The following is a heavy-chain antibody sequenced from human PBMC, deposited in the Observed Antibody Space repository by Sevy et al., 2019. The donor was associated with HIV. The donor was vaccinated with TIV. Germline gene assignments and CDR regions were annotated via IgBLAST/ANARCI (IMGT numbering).Heavy chain of an antibody. J-gene: IGHJ3*02. V-gene: IGHV3-15*01. CDR2: IKSKTDGGTT. CDR3: TTSQWELPHDAFDI. CDR1: GFTFSNAW. Sequence: GGSLRLSCAASGFTFSNAWMSWVRQAPGKGLEWVGRIKSKTDGGTTDYAAPVKGRFTISRDYSKNTLYLQMNSLKTEDTAVYYCTTSQWELPHDAFDIWGQGTMVTVSS. D-gene: IGHD1-26*01.